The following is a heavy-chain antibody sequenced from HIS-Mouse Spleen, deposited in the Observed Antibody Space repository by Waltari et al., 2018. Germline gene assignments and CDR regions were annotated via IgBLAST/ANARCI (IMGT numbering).Heavy chain of an antibody. J-gene: IGHJ4*02. CDR2: IKSKTDGGTT. D-gene: IGHD1-26*01. V-gene: IGHV3-15*01. CDR3: TTDGKWELRGFDY. CDR1: GFTFSNAW. Sequence: EVQLVESGGGLVKPGGSLRLSCAASGFTFSNAWMSWVRQAPGKGLEWVGRIKSKTDGGTTDYAAPVKGRFTISRDDSKNTLYLQMNSMKTEDTAVYYCTTDGKWELRGFDYWGQGTLVTVSS.